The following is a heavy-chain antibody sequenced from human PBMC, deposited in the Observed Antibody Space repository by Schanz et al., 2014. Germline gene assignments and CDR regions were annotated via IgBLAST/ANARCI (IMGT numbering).Heavy chain of an antibody. Sequence: QVQLVQSGSELKKPGASVNISCKASGYTFTTYALNWVRQAPGQGLEWMGYISGYNGNTNYAPKVQDRVTMTTDTSTSTAYMELRSLRSDDTAVYYCARGWGYDALTGYVFWGQGTLVTVSS. V-gene: IGHV1-18*01. CDR2: ISGYNGNT. CDR3: ARGWGYDALTGYVF. J-gene: IGHJ4*02. D-gene: IGHD3-9*01. CDR1: GYTFTTYA.